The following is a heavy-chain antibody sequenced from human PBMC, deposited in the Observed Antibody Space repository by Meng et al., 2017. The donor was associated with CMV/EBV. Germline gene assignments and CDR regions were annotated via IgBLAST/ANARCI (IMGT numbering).Heavy chain of an antibody. CDR2: ISAYSGGT. D-gene: IGHD3-3*01. CDR3: ARKASRITIFGVVYYFDY. Sequence: ASVKVSCKASGYTFTSYGISWVRQAPGQGLEWMGWISAYSGGTNYAQKFQGRVTMTRDTSISTAYMELSRLRSDDTAVYYCARKASRITIFGVVYYFDYWGQGTTVTVSS. V-gene: IGHV1-2*02. CDR1: GYTFTSYG. J-gene: IGHJ4*03.